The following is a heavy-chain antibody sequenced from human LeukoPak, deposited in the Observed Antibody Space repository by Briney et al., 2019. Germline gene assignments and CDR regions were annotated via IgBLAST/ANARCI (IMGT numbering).Heavy chain of an antibody. V-gene: IGHV4-61*02. CDR2: IYSGGVTN. J-gene: IGHJ4*02. CDR3: ARTFPGFDY. D-gene: IGHD2/OR15-2a*01. CDR1: GGSISSGSYY. Sequence: SQTLSLTCTVSGGSISSGSYYWSWIRQPAGKGLEWIGRIYSGGVTNNYNPSLKSRVTMSVDTSKNQFSLRLSSVTAADTAVYYCARTFPGFDYWGQGSLVTVSS.